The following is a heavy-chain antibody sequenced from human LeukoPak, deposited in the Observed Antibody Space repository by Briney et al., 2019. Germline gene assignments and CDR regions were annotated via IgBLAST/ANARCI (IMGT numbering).Heavy chain of an antibody. CDR1: GCSISSGDYY. J-gene: IGHJ4*02. CDR2: IYYSGST. Sequence: QVQLQESGPGLVKPSQTLSLTCTVSGCSISSGDYYWSWIRLPPGKGLEWIGYIYYSGSTSYNPSLKSRVTISVVTSKNQFSLKLSSVAAADTAVYYCARFRLYYFDYWGQGTLVTVSS. V-gene: IGHV4-61*08. CDR3: ARFRLYYFDY.